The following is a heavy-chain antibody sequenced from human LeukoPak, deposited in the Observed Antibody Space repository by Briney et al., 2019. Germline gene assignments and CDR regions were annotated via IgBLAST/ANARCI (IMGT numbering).Heavy chain of an antibody. D-gene: IGHD2-15*01. CDR1: GFTFSSYA. J-gene: IGHJ6*02. V-gene: IGHV3-30-3*01. CDR3: AKGSNCSGGSCYPWGHYYYYGMDV. CDR2: ISYDGSNK. Sequence: GGSLRLSCAASGFTFSSYAMHWVRQAPGKGLEWVAVISYDGSNKYYADSVKGRFTISRDNSKNTLYLQMNSLRAEDTAVYYCAKGSNCSGGSCYPWGHYYYYGMDVWGQGTTVTVSS.